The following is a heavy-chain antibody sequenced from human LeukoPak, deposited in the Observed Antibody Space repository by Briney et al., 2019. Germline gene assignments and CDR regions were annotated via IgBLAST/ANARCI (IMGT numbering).Heavy chain of an antibody. D-gene: IGHD1-26*01. CDR1: APSISSYY. V-gene: IGHV4-59*01. J-gene: IGHJ4*02. CDR2: IYYTGGT. Sequence: PSETLSPTCPVSAPSISSYYSSCIRQPPGDGLEWIGYIYYTGGTNYYPSLKGRVTISVDTSKNQFYLKLTSVTAADTAVYYCARWSLAGATLEYWGQGILVTVSS. CDR3: ARWSLAGATLEY.